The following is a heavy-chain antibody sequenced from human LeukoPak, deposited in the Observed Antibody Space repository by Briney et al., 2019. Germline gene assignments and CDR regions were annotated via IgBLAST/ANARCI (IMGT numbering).Heavy chain of an antibody. D-gene: IGHD6-19*01. J-gene: IGHJ4*02. V-gene: IGHV3-30-3*01. Sequence: RGSLRLSCAASGFTFSSYAMHWVRQAPGKGLEWVAVISYDGSNKYYADSVKGRFTISRDNSKNTLYLQMNSLRAEDTAVYYCARDIQWLVFDYWGQGTLVTVSS. CDR3: ARDIQWLVFDY. CDR2: ISYDGSNK. CDR1: GFTFSSYA.